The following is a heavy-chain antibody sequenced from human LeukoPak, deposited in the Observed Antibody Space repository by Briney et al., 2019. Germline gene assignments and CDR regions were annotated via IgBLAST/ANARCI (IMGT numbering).Heavy chain of an antibody. D-gene: IGHD3-16*01. J-gene: IGHJ4*02. CDR2: ISSGGGVT. CDR3: ARVGVGDWGSVWDH. V-gene: IGHV3-48*02. Sequence: QPGGSLRLSCGASDFSFRTYSMIWARQTPGTGLEWISYISSGGGVTHYAESVKDRFSISRDNAKNSLFLQMNRLKDEDTAVYYCARVGVGDWGSVWDHWGQGVRVTVSS. CDR1: DFSFRTYS.